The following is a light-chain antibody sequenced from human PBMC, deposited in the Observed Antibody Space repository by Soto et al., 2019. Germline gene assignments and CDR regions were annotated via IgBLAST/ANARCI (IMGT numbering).Light chain of an antibody. Sequence: QSALTQPASVSGSPGQSITISCTGTSSDVGSYNLVSWYQQHPGRAPKLMIYEVIKRPSGVSTRFSGSKSGNTASLTISGLQAEDEADYYCCSFAGTSAFVFGGGTQLTVL. CDR2: EVI. CDR3: CSFAGTSAFV. J-gene: IGLJ2*01. CDR1: SSDVGSYNL. V-gene: IGLV2-23*02.